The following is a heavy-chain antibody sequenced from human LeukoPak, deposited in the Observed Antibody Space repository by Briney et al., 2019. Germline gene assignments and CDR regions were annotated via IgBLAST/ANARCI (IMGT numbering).Heavy chain of an antibody. Sequence: ASVKVSFKASGYTFTSFGLSWVRQAPGQGREWMGLISPYNGNTNYAQKLQGRVTMTTDTSTSTAYMELRSLRSDDTAVYYCARVGIAVSGAFDYWGQGTLVTVSS. J-gene: IGHJ4*02. V-gene: IGHV1-18*01. CDR3: ARVGIAVSGAFDY. D-gene: IGHD6-19*01. CDR1: GYTFTSFG. CDR2: ISPYNGNT.